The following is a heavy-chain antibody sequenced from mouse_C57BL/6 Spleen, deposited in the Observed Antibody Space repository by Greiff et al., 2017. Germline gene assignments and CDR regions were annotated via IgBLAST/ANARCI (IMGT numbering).Heavy chain of an antibody. V-gene: IGHV2-9-1*01. D-gene: IGHD1-1*01. Sequence: QVHVKQSGPGLVAPSQSLSITCTVSGFSLTSYAISWVRQPPGKGLEWLGVIWTGGGTHYNSARKSRLSISQDTSKSQVFLKMNRLLTDDTARYYCARSYGSRSGYYYAMDYWGQGTSVTVSS. CDR3: ARSYGSRSGYYYAMDY. CDR1: GFSLTSYA. J-gene: IGHJ4*01. CDR2: IWTGGGT.